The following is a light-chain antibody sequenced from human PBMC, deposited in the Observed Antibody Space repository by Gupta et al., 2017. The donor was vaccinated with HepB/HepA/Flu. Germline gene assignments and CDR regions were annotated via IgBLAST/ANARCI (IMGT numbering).Light chain of an antibody. Sequence: HAVVTQEPSLTVSPGVTVTLTCGSSTGPVTSGHYPYWFQQKPAQATRTLIYDTYNKQSWTPARFSGSLLGGKAALTLSGAQPEDEAEYYCLLSYSGAWVFGGGTKLTVL. J-gene: IGLJ3*02. CDR1: TGPVTSGHY. CDR3: LLSYSGAWV. V-gene: IGLV7-46*01. CDR2: DTY.